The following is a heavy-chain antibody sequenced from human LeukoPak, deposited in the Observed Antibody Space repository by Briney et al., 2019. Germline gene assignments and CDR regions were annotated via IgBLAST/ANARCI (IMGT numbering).Heavy chain of an antibody. D-gene: IGHD2-2*01. J-gene: IGHJ5*02. CDR2: TYPGDSDT. Sequence: GESLKISCKGSGYIFAAYWIGWVRQMPGKGLEWMGSTYPGDSDTRYSPSFQGQVTISVDRSINTAYLQWNSLKASDTAIYYCARLQEDIVVVPAAIPYNWFDPWGRGSLVTVSS. CDR3: ARLQEDIVVVPAAIPYNWFDP. CDR1: GYIFAAYW. V-gene: IGHV5-51*01.